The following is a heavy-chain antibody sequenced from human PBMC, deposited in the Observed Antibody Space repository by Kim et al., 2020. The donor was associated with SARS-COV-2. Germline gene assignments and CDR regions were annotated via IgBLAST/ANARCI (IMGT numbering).Heavy chain of an antibody. D-gene: IGHD2-21*02. Sequence: GGSLRLSCAASGFTFSSYGMHWVRQAPGKGLEWVAVISYDGSNKYYADSVKGRFTISRDNSKNTLYLQMNSLRAEDTAVYYCAKPDCGGDCYPDAFDIWGQGTMVTVSS. V-gene: IGHV3-30*18. CDR2: ISYDGSNK. J-gene: IGHJ3*02. CDR1: GFTFSSYG. CDR3: AKPDCGGDCYPDAFDI.